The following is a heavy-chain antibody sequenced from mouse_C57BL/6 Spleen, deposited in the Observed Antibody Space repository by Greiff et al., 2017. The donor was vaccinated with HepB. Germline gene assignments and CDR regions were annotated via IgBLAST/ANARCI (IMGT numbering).Heavy chain of an antibody. J-gene: IGHJ4*01. Sequence: VQLQQSGAELVKPGASVKMSCKASGYTFTSYWITWVKQRPGQGLEWIGDIYPGSGSTNYNEKFKSKATLTVDTSSSPAYMQLSSLTSEDCTVYYCARWITTGYYAMDYWGQGTSVTVAA. D-gene: IGHD2-4*01. CDR3: ARWITTGYYAMDY. CDR2: IYPGSGST. V-gene: IGHV1-55*01. CDR1: GYTFTSYW.